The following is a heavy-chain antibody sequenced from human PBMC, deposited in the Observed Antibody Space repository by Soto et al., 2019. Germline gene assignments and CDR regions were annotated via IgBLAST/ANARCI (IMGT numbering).Heavy chain of an antibody. V-gene: IGHV3-23*01. CDR1: GFTFSSYA. CDR2: ISESGGVT. CDR3: TKVLSPLVLTTNFDS. J-gene: IGHJ4*02. Sequence: GGSLRLSCAASGFTFSSYAMYWVRQAPGKGLEWVSVISESGGVTFFSDSVKGRFTISKDISKNTLFLQMNSLRAEDTAVYYCTKVLSPLVLTTNFDSWGQGTLVTVSS. D-gene: IGHD2-8*01.